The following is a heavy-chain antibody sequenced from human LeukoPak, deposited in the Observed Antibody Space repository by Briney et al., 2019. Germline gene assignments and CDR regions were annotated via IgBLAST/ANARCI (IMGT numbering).Heavy chain of an antibody. Sequence: ASVKVSCKASGYTFTSYYMHWVRQAPGQGLEWMGIINPSGGSTSYAQKFQGRVTMTRDTSTSTVYMELSSPRSEDTAVYYCARDGYVSSGWYSMGFDPWGQGTLVTVSS. D-gene: IGHD6-19*01. J-gene: IGHJ5*02. CDR2: INPSGGST. V-gene: IGHV1-46*01. CDR3: ARDGYVSSGWYSMGFDP. CDR1: GYTFTSYY.